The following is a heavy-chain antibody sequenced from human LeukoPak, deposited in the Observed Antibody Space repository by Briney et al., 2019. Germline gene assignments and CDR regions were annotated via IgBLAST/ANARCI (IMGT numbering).Heavy chain of an antibody. CDR1: RFTFSSYG. CDR3: AKELVVYWAFDI. J-gene: IGHJ3*02. CDR2: ISYDGSNK. V-gene: IGHV3-30*18. D-gene: IGHD3-22*01. Sequence: QAGGSLRLSCAASRFTFSSYGMHWVRQAPGKGLEWVAVISYDGSNKYYADSVKGRFTISRDNSKNTLYLQMNSLRAEDTAVYYCAKELVVYWAFDIWGQGTMVTVSS.